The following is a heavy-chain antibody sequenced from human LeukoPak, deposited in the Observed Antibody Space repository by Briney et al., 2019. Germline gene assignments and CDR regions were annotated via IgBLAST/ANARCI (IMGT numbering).Heavy chain of an antibody. CDR2: IIPIFGTA. CDR1: GGTFSSYA. J-gene: IGHJ4*02. Sequence: GASVKVSCKASGGTFSSYAISWVRQAPGQGLEWMGGIIPIFGTANYAQKFQGSVTITTDESTSTAYMELSSLRSEDTAVYYCARSRSPYYDILTGLYYFDYWGQGTLVTVSS. D-gene: IGHD3-9*01. CDR3: ARSRSPYYDILTGLYYFDY. V-gene: IGHV1-69*05.